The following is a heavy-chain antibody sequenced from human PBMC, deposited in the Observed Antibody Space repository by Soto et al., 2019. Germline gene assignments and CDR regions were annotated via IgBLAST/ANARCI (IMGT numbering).Heavy chain of an antibody. V-gene: IGHV1-18*01. Sequence: ASVKVSCKASGYTFTSYGISWVRQAPGQGLEWMGWISAYNGNTNYAQKLQGRVTMTTDTSASTAYMELRSLRSDDTAVYYCARRFKFGIAAPNDYWGQGTLVTVSS. D-gene: IGHD6-13*01. CDR3: ARRFKFGIAAPNDY. CDR1: GYTFTSYG. J-gene: IGHJ4*02. CDR2: ISAYNGNT.